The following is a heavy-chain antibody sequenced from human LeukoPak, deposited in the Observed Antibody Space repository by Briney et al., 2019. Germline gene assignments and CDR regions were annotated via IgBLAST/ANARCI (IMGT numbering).Heavy chain of an antibody. V-gene: IGHV4-61*02. Sequence: SETLSLTCTVSGGSISSGSYYWSWIRQPAGKGLEWIGRIYTSGSSNYNPSLKSRVTISVDTSKNQVSLKLSSVTAADTAIYYCARDKWSGFDYWGQGTLVTVSS. CDR2: IYTSGSS. J-gene: IGHJ4*02. D-gene: IGHD3-3*01. CDR3: ARDKWSGFDY. CDR1: GGSISSGSYY.